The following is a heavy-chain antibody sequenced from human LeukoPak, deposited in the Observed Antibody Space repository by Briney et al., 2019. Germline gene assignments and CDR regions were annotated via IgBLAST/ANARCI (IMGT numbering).Heavy chain of an antibody. CDR3: ARDIDRSYYGSGSPENAFDY. Sequence: ASVKVSCKASGYTFTGYYMHWVRQAPGQGLEWMGWINPNSGGTNYAQKFQGRVTMTRDTSISTAYMELSRLRSDDTAVYYCARDIDRSYYGSGSPENAFDYWGQGTLVTVSS. CDR1: GYTFTGYY. V-gene: IGHV1-2*02. J-gene: IGHJ4*02. CDR2: INPNSGGT. D-gene: IGHD3-10*01.